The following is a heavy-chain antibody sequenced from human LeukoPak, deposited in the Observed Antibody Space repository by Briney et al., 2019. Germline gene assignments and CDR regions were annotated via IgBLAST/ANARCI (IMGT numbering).Heavy chain of an antibody. CDR1: GFTFSSYE. CDR3: ARDRSMVRGASTAYRVYYYTDV. CDR2: ISSSGSTI. D-gene: IGHD3-10*01. V-gene: IGHV3-48*03. Sequence: PGGSLRLSCAASGFTFSSYEMNWVRQAPGKGLEWVSYISSSGSTIYYADSVKGRFTISRDNSKNTLYLQMNSLRAEDTAVYYCARDRSMVRGASTAYRVYYYTDVWGKGTTVTISS. J-gene: IGHJ6*03.